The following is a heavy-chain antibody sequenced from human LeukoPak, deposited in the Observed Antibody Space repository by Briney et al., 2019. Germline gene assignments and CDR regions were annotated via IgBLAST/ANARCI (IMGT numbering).Heavy chain of an antibody. Sequence: SETLSLTCTVSGGSISSSSYYWGWIRQPPGKGLEWIGSIYYSGSTYYNPSLKSRVTISVDTSKNQFSLKLSSVTAADTAVYYCARGRRITIFGVVMDYWGQGTLVTVSS. D-gene: IGHD3-3*01. V-gene: IGHV4-39*07. CDR3: ARGRRITIFGVVMDY. CDR2: IYYSGST. J-gene: IGHJ4*02. CDR1: GGSISSSSYY.